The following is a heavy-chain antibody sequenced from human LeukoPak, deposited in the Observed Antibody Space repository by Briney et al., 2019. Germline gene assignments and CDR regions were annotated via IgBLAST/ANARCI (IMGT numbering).Heavy chain of an antibody. CDR1: GFTFSSYW. J-gene: IGHJ6*02. V-gene: IGHV3-74*01. CDR3: ARSHYYDSSGYYYYYYGMDV. Sequence: GGALRVSCAASGFTFSSYWMHWVRQAPGKGLVWVSRINSDGSRIRYADSVRGRFTISREKAKNTLYLQMNSLRAQGTSVCLCARSHYYDSSGYYYYYYGMDVWGQGTPVTVSS. CDR2: INSDGSRI. D-gene: IGHD3-22*01.